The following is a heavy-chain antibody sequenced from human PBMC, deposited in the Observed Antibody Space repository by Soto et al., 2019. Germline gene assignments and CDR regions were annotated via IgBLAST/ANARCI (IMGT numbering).Heavy chain of an antibody. CDR2: INPSGST. J-gene: IGHJ4*02. Sequence: QMQLQQWGAGLLKPSETLSLTCAVYGGSFSGYYYYWIRQPPGKGLEWIGEINPSGSTNYNPSLKSRVTISVDTSKTQFSLTLSSVTAAATAIYYCARGGLTTVPPLTWGQGTLVTVSS. CDR1: GGSFSGYY. V-gene: IGHV4-34*01. D-gene: IGHD4-17*01. CDR3: ARGGLTTVPPLT.